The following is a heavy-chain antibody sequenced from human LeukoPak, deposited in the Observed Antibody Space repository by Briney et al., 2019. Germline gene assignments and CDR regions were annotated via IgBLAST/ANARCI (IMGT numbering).Heavy chain of an antibody. D-gene: IGHD6-19*01. CDR1: GFTFDDSA. J-gene: IGHJ6*02. Sequence: PGGSLRLSCAASGFTFDDSAMHWVRQAPGKGLEWVSLISGDGDYTYYADPVKGRFTISRDNSKNSLYLQMNSLKTEDTALYYCAKDRLPGGIAVAGADDGLDVWGQGTTVTVSS. CDR2: ISGDGDYT. V-gene: IGHV3-43*02. CDR3: AKDRLPGGIAVAGADDGLDV.